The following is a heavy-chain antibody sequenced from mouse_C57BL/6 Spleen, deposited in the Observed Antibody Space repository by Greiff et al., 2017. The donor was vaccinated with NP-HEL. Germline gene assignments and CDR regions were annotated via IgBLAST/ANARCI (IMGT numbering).Heavy chain of an antibody. CDR3: EREDYYGSSNWYFDV. CDR2: IDPKNGGT. D-gene: IGHD1-1*01. Sequence: QVQLQQPGAELVKPGASVKLSCTASGYTFTSYWMHWVKQRPGRGLEWIGRIDPKNGGTKYTEKFQGKATMTVDKPSSTAYMQLSSLTSEDSAVYYCEREDYYGSSNWYFDVWGTGTTVTVSS. J-gene: IGHJ1*03. CDR1: GYTFTSYW. V-gene: IGHV1-72*01.